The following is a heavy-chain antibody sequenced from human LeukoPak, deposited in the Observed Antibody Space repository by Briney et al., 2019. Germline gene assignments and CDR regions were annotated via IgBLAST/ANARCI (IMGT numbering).Heavy chain of an antibody. CDR2: IFPHSGDT. J-gene: IGHJ1*01. D-gene: IGHD5/OR15-5a*01. CDR3: ARPPRDLVSAAPFPY. Sequence: VSVKVSCKASGYTFTGYYIHWVRQAPGEGLEWVGWIFPHSGDTYYAQKFHGRVAMTTDTSINTACMELSSLKSDDTGVYFCARPPRDLVSAAPFPYWGQGTLVTVPS. V-gene: IGHV1-2*02. CDR1: GYTFTGYY.